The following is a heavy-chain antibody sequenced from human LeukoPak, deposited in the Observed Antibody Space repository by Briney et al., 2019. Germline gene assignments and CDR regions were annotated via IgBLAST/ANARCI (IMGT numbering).Heavy chain of an antibody. J-gene: IGHJ4*02. CDR2: IYYSGSD. D-gene: IGHD2-21*01. Sequence: SETLSLTCTVSGGSISSSGSHWGWIRQPPGKGLEWIGTIYYSGSDYYTPSLKSRVTISVDTSKNQFSLNLRSVTATDTAVYYCARQAKAVVQYIDFDFWGQGTLVTVSS. V-gene: IGHV4-39*01. CDR1: GGSISSSGSH. CDR3: ARQAKAVVQYIDFDF.